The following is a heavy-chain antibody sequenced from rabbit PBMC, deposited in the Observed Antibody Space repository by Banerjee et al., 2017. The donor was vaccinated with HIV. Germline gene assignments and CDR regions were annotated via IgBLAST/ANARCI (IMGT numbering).Heavy chain of an antibody. CDR3: AREISNGKFFDL. Sequence: QSLEESGGDLVKPGASLKLTCTASGFTLSSYWICWVRQAPGKGLEWIACIDGGSSGSTYYANWAKGRFTISKTSSTTVTLQMTSLTAADTATYFCAREISNGKFFDLWGPGTLVTVS. J-gene: IGHJ4*01. CDR1: GFTLSSYW. CDR2: IDGGSSGST. V-gene: IGHV1S40*01. D-gene: IGHD1-1*01.